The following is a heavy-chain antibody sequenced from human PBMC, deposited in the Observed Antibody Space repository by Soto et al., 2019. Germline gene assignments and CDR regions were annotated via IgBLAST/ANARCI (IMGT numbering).Heavy chain of an antibody. Sequence: GGSLRLSCAASGFTFSSYAMSWVRQAPGKGLEWVSAISGSGGSTYYADSVKGRFTISRDNSKNTLYLQMNSLRAEDTAVYYWGKGSGGYYGSGGWGGGHHDAFDIWGQGTMVTVSS. D-gene: IGHD3-10*01. CDR1: GFTFSSYA. CDR3: GKGSGGYYGSGGWGGGHHDAFDI. J-gene: IGHJ3*02. V-gene: IGHV3-23*01. CDR2: ISGSGGST.